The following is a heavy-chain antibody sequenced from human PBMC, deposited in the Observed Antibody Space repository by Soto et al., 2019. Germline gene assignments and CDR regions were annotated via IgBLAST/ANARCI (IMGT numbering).Heavy chain of an antibody. Sequence: GGSLRLSCAASGFTFSSYGMHWVRQAPGKGLEWVAVIWYDGSNKYYADSVKGRFTISRDNSKNTLYLQMNSLRAEDTAVYYCARDMAIYDILTGYYPKRPTYAFDYWGQGTLVTVSS. CDR2: IWYDGSNK. V-gene: IGHV3-33*01. J-gene: IGHJ4*02. CDR3: ARDMAIYDILTGYYPKRPTYAFDY. CDR1: GFTFSSYG. D-gene: IGHD3-9*01.